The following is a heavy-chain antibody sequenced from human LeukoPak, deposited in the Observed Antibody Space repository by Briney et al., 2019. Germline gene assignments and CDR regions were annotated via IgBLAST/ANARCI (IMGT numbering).Heavy chain of an antibody. CDR1: GGSISSGGYY. V-gene: IGHV4-39*07. CDR3: ARGRGAVAGTFDY. Sequence: PSETLSLTCTVSGGSISSGGYYWTWIRQPPGKGLEWIGEIHPSGSTHYNPSLKSRVTISVDTSKNQFSLKLSSVTAADTAVYYCARGRGAVAGTFDYWGQGTLVTVSS. CDR2: IHPSGST. D-gene: IGHD6-19*01. J-gene: IGHJ4*02.